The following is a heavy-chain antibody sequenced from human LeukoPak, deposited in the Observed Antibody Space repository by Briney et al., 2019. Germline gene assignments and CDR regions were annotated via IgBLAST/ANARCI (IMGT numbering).Heavy chain of an antibody. CDR3: ARGPSSLY. V-gene: IGHV4-34*01. J-gene: IGHJ4*02. Sequence: PSETLSLTCAVYGGSFSGYYWSWIRQPPGKGLEWIGEINHSGSTNYNPSLKSRVTISVDTSKNQFSLKLSSVTAADTAVYYCARGPSSLYWGQGTLVTVSS. CDR1: GGSFSGYY. CDR2: INHSGST.